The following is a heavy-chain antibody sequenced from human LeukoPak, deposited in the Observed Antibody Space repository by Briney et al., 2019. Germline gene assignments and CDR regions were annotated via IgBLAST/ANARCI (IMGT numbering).Heavy chain of an antibody. D-gene: IGHD3-22*01. J-gene: IGHJ6*02. CDR1: GGSISSGGYY. V-gene: IGHV4-31*03. CDR3: ALYYYDSSGYPYGMDV. Sequence: PSETLSLICTVSGGSISSGGYYWSWIRQHPGKGLEWIGYIYYSGSTYYNPSLKSRVTISVDTSKNQFSLKLSSVTAADTAVYYCALYYYDSSGYPYGMDVWGQGTTVTVSS. CDR2: IYYSGST.